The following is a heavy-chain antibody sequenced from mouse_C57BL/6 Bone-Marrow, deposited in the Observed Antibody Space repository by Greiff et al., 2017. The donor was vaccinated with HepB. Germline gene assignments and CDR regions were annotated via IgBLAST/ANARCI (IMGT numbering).Heavy chain of an antibody. V-gene: IGHV1-22*01. CDR3: ARDPFITTVGYFDV. Sequence: EVQLQESGPELVKPGASVKMSCKASGYTFTDYNMHWVKQSHGKSLEWIGYINPNNGGTSYNQKFKGKATLTVNKSSSTAYMELRSLTSEDSAVYYCARDPFITTVGYFDVWGTGTTVTVSS. D-gene: IGHD1-1*01. CDR1: GYTFTDYN. J-gene: IGHJ1*03. CDR2: INPNNGGT.